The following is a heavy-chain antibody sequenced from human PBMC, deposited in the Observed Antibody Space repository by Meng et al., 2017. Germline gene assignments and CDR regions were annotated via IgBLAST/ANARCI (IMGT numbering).Heavy chain of an antibody. J-gene: IGHJ5*02. V-gene: IGHV1-3*01. Sequence: QVQLVQSGAEGKKPGASVKVSCKASGYTFTSYAMHWVRQAPGQRLEWMGWINAGNGNTKYSQKFQGRVTITRDTSASTAYMELSSLRSEDTAVYYYVRCVVVPAAGWFDPWGQGTLVTVSS. CDR2: INAGNGNT. CDR1: GYTFTSYA. D-gene: IGHD2-2*01. CDR3: VRCVVVPAAGWFDP.